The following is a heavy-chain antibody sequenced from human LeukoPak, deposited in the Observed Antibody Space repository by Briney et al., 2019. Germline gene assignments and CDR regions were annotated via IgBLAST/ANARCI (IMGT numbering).Heavy chain of an antibody. CDR3: AKMARSSRYYYFFMEV. Sequence: GGSLKLSCAAPEAAFRRNAMSWVRQPPGKGLEWVSTFSGSGNSTYYADSVKGRFTVSRDNSNDTMFLHLNTLRAEDTAIYYCAKMARSSRYYYFFMEVWGKGTAVTVSS. V-gene: IGHV3-23*01. J-gene: IGHJ6*03. D-gene: IGHD6-6*01. CDR1: EAAFRRNA. CDR2: FSGSGNST.